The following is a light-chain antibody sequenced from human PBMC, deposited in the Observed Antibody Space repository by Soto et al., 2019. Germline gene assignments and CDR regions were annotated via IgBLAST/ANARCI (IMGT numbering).Light chain of an antibody. J-gene: IGLJ1*01. V-gene: IGLV2-14*01. CDR2: EVT. Sequence: QSVLTQPASVSGSPGQSITISCTGASSDFGDFNYVSWYQQHPGKVPKLIIYEVTSRPSGVSNRFSSSKSDNTASLTISGLQAEDEADYYCSSYTSSNVFGTGTKVTVL. CDR1: SSDFGDFNY. CDR3: SSYTSSNV.